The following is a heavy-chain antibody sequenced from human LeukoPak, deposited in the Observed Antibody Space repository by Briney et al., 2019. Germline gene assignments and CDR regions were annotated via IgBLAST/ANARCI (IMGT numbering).Heavy chain of an antibody. V-gene: IGHV4-34*01. CDR1: GGSFSGYY. D-gene: IGHD6-19*01. Sequence: SETLSLTCAVYGGSFSGYYWSWIRQPPGKGLEWIGEINHSGSTNYNPSLKSRVTISVDTSKNQFSLKLSSVTAADTAVYYCARDSAIAVVDYWGQGTLVTVSS. J-gene: IGHJ4*02. CDR2: INHSGST. CDR3: ARDSAIAVVDY.